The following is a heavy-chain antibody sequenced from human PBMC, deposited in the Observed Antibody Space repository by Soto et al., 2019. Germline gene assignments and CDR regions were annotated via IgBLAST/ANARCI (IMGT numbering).Heavy chain of an antibody. V-gene: IGHV4-39*01. CDR3: ARHSRIAAAVDAYYFDY. CDR1: GGSISSSSYY. CDR2: IYYSGST. J-gene: IGHJ4*02. D-gene: IGHD6-13*01. Sequence: SETLSLTCTVSGGSISSSSYYWGWIRQPPGKGLEWIGSIYYSGSTYYNPSLKSRVTISVDTSKNQFSLKLSSVTAADTAVYYCARHSRIAAAVDAYYFDYWGQGTLVT.